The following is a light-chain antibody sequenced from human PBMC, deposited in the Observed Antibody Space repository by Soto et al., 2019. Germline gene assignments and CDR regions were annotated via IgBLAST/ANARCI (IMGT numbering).Light chain of an antibody. V-gene: IGKV1-27*01. CDR1: QAIRNN. J-gene: IGKJ3*01. Sequence: DIQMTQSPSSLSASAGDRVTITCRASQAIRNNLAWYQQKPGKVPRLLIYAASTLQSGVPSRFSGSGSGTDFTLTISSLQPEDVATYYCQKYYSVPFTFGRGTKVEI. CDR2: AAS. CDR3: QKYYSVPFT.